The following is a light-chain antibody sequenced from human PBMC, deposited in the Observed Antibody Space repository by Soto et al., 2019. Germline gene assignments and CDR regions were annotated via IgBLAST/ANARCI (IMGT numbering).Light chain of an antibody. CDR1: QSLSSGY. Sequence: EIVLTQSPGTLSLSPGERVTLSCRASQSLSSGYLAWYQQKFGQAPRLLIYDASRRATGIPERFSGSGSGTDSTLTIKRLQPEDFAVYYCQQYGSPPTFGLGTKMDIK. CDR3: QQYGSPPT. CDR2: DAS. J-gene: IGKJ1*01. V-gene: IGKV3-20*01.